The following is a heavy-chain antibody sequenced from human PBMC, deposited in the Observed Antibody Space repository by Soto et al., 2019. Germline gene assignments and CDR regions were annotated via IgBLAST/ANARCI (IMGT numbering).Heavy chain of an antibody. D-gene: IGHD6-13*01. CDR2: INHCGST. V-gene: IGHV4-34*01. CDR1: GGSFSGYY. CDR3: ARGGPQLGPFDY. Sequence: PSETLSLTCAVYGGSFSGYYWSWIRQPPGKGLEWIGEINHCGSTNYNPSLKSRVTISVDTSKNQFSLKLSSVTAADTAVYYCARGGPQLGPFDYWGQGTLVTVSS. J-gene: IGHJ4*02.